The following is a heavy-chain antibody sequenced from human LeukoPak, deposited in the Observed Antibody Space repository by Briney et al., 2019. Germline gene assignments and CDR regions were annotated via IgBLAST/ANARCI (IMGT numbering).Heavy chain of an antibody. V-gene: IGHV4-59*08. D-gene: IGHD2/OR15-2a*01. Sequence: SETLSLTCTVSGASFSSDHWSWIRQSPGKGLEWIGYIYHSGHTMSNPSLKSRVSLSLDTSNNQFSLKLSSVTAADTAVYYCARHPFQYPFDHWGQGTVVSVSS. CDR3: ARHPFQYPFDH. CDR2: IYHSGHT. J-gene: IGHJ5*02. CDR1: GASFSSDH.